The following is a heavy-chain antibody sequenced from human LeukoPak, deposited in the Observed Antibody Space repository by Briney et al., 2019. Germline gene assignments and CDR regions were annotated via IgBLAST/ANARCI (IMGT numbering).Heavy chain of an antibody. CDR1: GYSFTNYW. CDR2: IYPRDSHT. CDR3: ARRDNWEYFHH. J-gene: IGHJ1*01. Sequence: PGESLKISCQGSGYSFTNYWIAWVRQMPGKGLEWMGGIYPRDSHTRHSPSFQGQVTISADKSIGTAYLQWSSLKASDITMYYCARRDNWEYFHHWGQGTLVTVSS. D-gene: IGHD1-1*01. V-gene: IGHV5-51*01.